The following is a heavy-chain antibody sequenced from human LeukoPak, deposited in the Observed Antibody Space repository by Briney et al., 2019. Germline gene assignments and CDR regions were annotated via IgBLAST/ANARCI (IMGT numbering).Heavy chain of an antibody. D-gene: IGHD2-2*01. V-gene: IGHV1-69*05. J-gene: IGHJ1*01. CDR2: IIPIFGTA. CDR3: ASSPAAIEYFQH. CDR1: GGTFSSYA. Sequence: SVKVSCKASGGTFSSYAISWVRQAPGQGLEWMGGIIPIFGTANYAQKFQGRVTITTDESTSTAYMELSSLRSEDTAVYYCASSPAAIEYFQHWGQGTLVTVSS.